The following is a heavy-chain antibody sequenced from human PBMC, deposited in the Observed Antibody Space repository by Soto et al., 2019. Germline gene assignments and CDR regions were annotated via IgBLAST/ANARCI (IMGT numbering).Heavy chain of an antibody. D-gene: IGHD6-19*01. J-gene: IGHJ4*02. CDR3: ARGYSSGPDY. CDR2: ISGSGGST. V-gene: IGHV3-23*01. Sequence: GGSLRLSCAASGFTFSSYAMRWVRPAPVKGLEWVSAISGSGGSTYYADSVKGRFTISRDHAKNTLYLQLNSLRAEDTALYYCARGYSSGPDYWGQGTLVTVSS. CDR1: GFTFSSYA.